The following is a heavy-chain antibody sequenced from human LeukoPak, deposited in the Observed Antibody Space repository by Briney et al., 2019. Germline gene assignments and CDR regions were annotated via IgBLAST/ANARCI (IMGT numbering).Heavy chain of an antibody. V-gene: IGHV3-30*02. Sequence: PGGSLRLSCAASGFTFSTYGMHWVRQAPGKGLEWVAFIRYDGSNKYADSVKGRFTISRDNSKNTLFLQMNSLRAEDTAVYYWAKDGGTHGEYYSYYMDVWGKGTTVTVSS. D-gene: IGHD2-15*01. CDR1: GFTFSTYG. CDR2: IRYDGSNK. CDR3: AKDGGTHGEYYSYYMDV. J-gene: IGHJ6*03.